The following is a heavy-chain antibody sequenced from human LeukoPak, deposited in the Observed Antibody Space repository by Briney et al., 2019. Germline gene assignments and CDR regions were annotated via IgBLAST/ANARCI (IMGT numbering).Heavy chain of an antibody. Sequence: PGGSLRLSCAASGFTVSSNYMSWVRQAPGKGLEWVSVIYSGGSTYYADSVKGRFTISRDNSKNTLYLQMNSLRAEDAAVYYCAREYYYGSGSYTDYWGQGTLVTVSS. D-gene: IGHD3-10*01. CDR1: GFTVSSNY. V-gene: IGHV3-53*01. CDR3: AREYYYGSGSYTDY. J-gene: IGHJ4*02. CDR2: IYSGGST.